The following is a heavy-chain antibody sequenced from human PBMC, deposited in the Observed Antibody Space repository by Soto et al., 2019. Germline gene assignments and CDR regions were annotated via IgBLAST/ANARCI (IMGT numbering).Heavy chain of an antibody. J-gene: IGHJ6*02. CDR1: GGSFSGYY. D-gene: IGHD3-3*02. CDR3: ASGVKHCPHTGHIYYYSGMDV. V-gene: IGHV4-34*01. Sequence: PSETLSLTCAVYGGSFSGYYWSWIRQPPGKGLEWIGEINHSGSTNYNPSLKSRVTISVDTSKNQFSLKLSSVSAADTAVYYCASGVKHCPHTGHIYYYSGMDVWGQGTTVTVSS. CDR2: INHSGST.